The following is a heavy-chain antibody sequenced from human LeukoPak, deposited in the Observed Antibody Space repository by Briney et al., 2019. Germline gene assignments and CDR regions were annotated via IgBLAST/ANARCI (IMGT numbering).Heavy chain of an antibody. CDR1: SGSIINSDLY. CDR2: IYHSTNT. J-gene: IGHJ6*03. Sequence: SETLSLTCTVSSGSIINSDLYWSWIRQSPGKGLEWIGYIYHSTNTYYNPSLNTRVTMSVDTSKKQFSLKLSSVTAADTAVYYCARAGDFWSGYPSRNYMDVWGKGTTVTVSS. D-gene: IGHD3-3*01. V-gene: IGHV4-30-2*06. CDR3: ARAGDFWSGYPSRNYMDV.